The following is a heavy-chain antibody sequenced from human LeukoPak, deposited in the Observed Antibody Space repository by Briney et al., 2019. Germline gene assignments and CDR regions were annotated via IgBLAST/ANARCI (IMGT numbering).Heavy chain of an antibody. Sequence: GGSLRLSCVASGFTFSSYSMSWVRQAPGKGLEWVSYISSSGGTIYYADSVKGRFTISRDSAKNSLYLQMNSLRDEDTAVYYCARSTWQLLRILDYWGQGTLVTVSS. J-gene: IGHJ4*02. CDR2: ISSSGGTI. CDR3: ARSTWQLLRILDY. CDR1: GFTFSSYS. D-gene: IGHD1-26*01. V-gene: IGHV3-48*02.